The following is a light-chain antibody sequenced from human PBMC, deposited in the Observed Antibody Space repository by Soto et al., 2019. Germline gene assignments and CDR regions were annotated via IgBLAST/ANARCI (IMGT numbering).Light chain of an antibody. CDR3: ATWDDSLSGWV. CDR1: SSNIGSNY. V-gene: IGLV1-47*02. J-gene: IGLJ3*02. CDR2: SYN. Sequence: QLVLTQPPSASGTPGQRVTISCSGSSSNIGSNYVYWYQHLPGTTPKLLVFSYNQRPSGVPDRFSGSKSGSSASLAISGLRSEDEADYYCATWDDSLSGWVFGGGTKLTVL.